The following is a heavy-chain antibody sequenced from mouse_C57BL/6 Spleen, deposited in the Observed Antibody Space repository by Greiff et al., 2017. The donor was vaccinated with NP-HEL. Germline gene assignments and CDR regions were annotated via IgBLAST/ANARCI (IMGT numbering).Heavy chain of an antibody. CDR1: GYAFSSSW. CDR3: AHYYGSSRYFDV. CDR2: IYPGDGDT. J-gene: IGHJ1*03. V-gene: IGHV1-82*01. D-gene: IGHD1-1*01. Sequence: QVQLQQSGPELVKPGASVKISCKASGYAFSSSWMNWVKQRPGKGLEWIGRIYPGDGDTNYNGKFKGKATLTADKSSSTAYMQLSSLTSEDSAVYFCAHYYGSSRYFDVWGTGTTVTVSS.